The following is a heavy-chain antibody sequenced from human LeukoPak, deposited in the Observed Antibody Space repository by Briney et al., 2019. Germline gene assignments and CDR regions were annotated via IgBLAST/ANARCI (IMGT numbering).Heavy chain of an antibody. J-gene: IGHJ4*02. CDR2: ITVRGGDT. CDR1: GFTFSSHA. Sequence: GGSLRLSCAASGFTFSSHAMSWVRQAPGKGLEWVSGITVRGGDTYYADSVKGRFTISRDNSKNTLYLQMNSLRAEDTAVYYCAKDLPYGGYLESYFDYWGQGALVTVSS. CDR3: AKDLPYGGYLESYFDY. D-gene: IGHD5-12*01. V-gene: IGHV3-23*01.